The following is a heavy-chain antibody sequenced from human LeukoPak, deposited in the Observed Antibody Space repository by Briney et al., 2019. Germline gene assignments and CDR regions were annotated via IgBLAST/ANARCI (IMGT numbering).Heavy chain of an antibody. V-gene: IGHV4-59*08. D-gene: IGHD6-19*01. CDR1: GGSISSYY. CDR2: TYYSGST. J-gene: IGHJ5*02. Sequence: SETLSLTCTVSGGSISSYYWSWIRQPPGKGLEWIGYTYYSGSTNYNPSLKSRVTISVDTSKNQFSPKLSSVTAADTAVYYCARHRRVAGWLFDPWGQGTLVTVSS. CDR3: ARHRRVAGWLFDP.